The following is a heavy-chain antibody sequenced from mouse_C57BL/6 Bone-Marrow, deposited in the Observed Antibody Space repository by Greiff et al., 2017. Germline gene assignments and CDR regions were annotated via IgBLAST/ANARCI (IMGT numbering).Heavy chain of an antibody. D-gene: IGHD2-2*01. CDR1: GFTFSDYY. Sequence: EVMLVESGGGLVQPGGSLTLSCAASGFTFSDYYMYWVRQTPEKRLEWVAYISNGGGSTYYPDTVKGRFTISRDNAKNTLYLQMSRLNSEDTAMYYCARLWLRRGAMDYWGQGTSVTVSS. J-gene: IGHJ4*01. CDR3: ARLWLRRGAMDY. V-gene: IGHV5-12*01. CDR2: ISNGGGST.